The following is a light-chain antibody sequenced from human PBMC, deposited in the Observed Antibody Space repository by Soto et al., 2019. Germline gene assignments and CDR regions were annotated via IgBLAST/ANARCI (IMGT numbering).Light chain of an antibody. Sequence: EIVMTQSPATLSVSPGEGATLSCRASQGIGDTLAWYQQKPGQAPRLLIYGASNRATGIPDRFSGSGSGPDFTLTISSLQPEDFAAYYCQQSYSTPRTFGGGTKVDIK. CDR2: GAS. CDR1: QGIGDT. CDR3: QQSYSTPRT. V-gene: IGKV3D-15*01. J-gene: IGKJ4*01.